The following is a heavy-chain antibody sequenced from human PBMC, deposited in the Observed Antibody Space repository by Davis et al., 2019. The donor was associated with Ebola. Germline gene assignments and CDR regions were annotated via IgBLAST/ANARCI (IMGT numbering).Heavy chain of an antibody. V-gene: IGHV3-30*04. CDR2: ISYDGSNK. Sequence: GESLKISCAASGFTFSSYAMHWVRQAPGKGLEWVAVISYDGSNKYYADSVKGRFTISRDNSKNTLYLQMSSLRAEDTAVYYCARDDYYDSSGYSRGDYAFDIWGQGTMVTVSS. D-gene: IGHD3-22*01. J-gene: IGHJ3*02. CDR1: GFTFSSYA. CDR3: ARDDYYDSSGYSRGDYAFDI.